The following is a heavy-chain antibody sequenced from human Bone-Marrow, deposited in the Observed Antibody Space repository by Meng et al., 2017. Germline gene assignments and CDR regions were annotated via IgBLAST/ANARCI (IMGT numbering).Heavy chain of an antibody. Sequence: GESPKTPWEGPGFTFSNAYMTRVRQVPGQRLEWGGRNKSKPDGETIDYAAPVKGRFTISRDDSKSTLYLQMNSLKTDDTAVYYCTTIRGNKTDNYYFDYWGQGTLVTVSS. J-gene: IGHJ4*02. CDR1: GFTFSNAY. D-gene: IGHD1-1*01. CDR2: NKSKPDGETI. CDR3: TTIRGNKTDNYYFDY. V-gene: IGHV3-15*01.